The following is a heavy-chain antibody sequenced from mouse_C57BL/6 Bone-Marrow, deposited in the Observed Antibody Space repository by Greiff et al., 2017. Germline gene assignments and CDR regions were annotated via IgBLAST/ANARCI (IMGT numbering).Heavy chain of an antibody. CDR2: IFPGSGRT. D-gene: IGHD2-1*01. V-gene: IGHV1-56*01. Sequence: QVQLQQSGPELVRPGASVKISCKAPGYTFTSHWMQWVRQRPGQGLEWIGEIFPGSGRTYYNEKFKGKATLTVDTSSSTAYMQLSSLTSEDSAVYFCARFVYGNYGGDYWGQGTSVTVSS. CDR1: GYTFTSHW. CDR3: ARFVYGNYGGDY. J-gene: IGHJ4*01.